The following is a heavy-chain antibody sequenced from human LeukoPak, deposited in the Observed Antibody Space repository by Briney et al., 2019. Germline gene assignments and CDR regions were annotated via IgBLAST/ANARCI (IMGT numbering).Heavy chain of an antibody. CDR3: ARVCQQLVRRYYYYDGMDV. V-gene: IGHV4-4*07. J-gene: IGHJ6*02. CDR2: IYISGST. Sequence: PSETLSLTRTVSGGSLSSYYWSWIRQPAGKGLEWIGRIYISGSTNYNPSLKSRVTMSADTSKNQFSLNLSSVTAADTAVYYCARVCQQLVRRYYYYDGMDVWGQGTTVTVSS. CDR1: GGSLSSYY. D-gene: IGHD6-13*01.